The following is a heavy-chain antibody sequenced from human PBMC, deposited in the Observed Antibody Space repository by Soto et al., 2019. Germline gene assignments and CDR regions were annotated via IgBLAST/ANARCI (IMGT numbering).Heavy chain of an antibody. D-gene: IGHD6-19*01. J-gene: IGHJ1*01. CDR1: GIAFSGHG. CDR3: AKAVWLVRGYFQH. V-gene: IGHV3-33*06. CDR2: IRFDGGNI. Sequence: GGSLRLSCAASGIAFSGHGMHWVRQAPGKGLEWVAVIRFDGGNIYYGDSVQGRFTISRDNSKNTLYLQMNSLRAEDTAVYYCAKAVWLVRGYFQHWGQGTLVTVSS.